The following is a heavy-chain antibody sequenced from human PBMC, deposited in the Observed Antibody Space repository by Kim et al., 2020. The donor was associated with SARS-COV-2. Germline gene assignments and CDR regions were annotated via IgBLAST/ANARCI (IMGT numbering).Heavy chain of an antibody. CDR1: GFTFTSYS. CDR3: ARDRRGSYSSSYFDY. V-gene: IGHV3-30*04. D-gene: IGHD1-26*01. Sequence: GGSLRLSCAASGFTFTSYSMHWVRQAPGKGLEWVGVISHDGTNKYYADSVKGRFTISRDNYRNTLYLQMNSLRAEDTAVYYCARDRRGSYSSSYFDYWG. J-gene: IGHJ4*01. CDR2: ISHDGTNK.